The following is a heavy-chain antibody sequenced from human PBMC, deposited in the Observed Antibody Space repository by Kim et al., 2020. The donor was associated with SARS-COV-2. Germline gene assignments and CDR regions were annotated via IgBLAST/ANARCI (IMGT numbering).Heavy chain of an antibody. D-gene: IGHD6-13*01. CDR2: IYYSGST. CDR1: GGSISDYY. V-gene: IGHV4-59*08. Sequence: SETLSLTCTVSGGSISDYYWSWVRQPPGKGLEWIGYIYYSGSTKYNPSLRGRVPISVDTSKNQFSLKLTSVTAADTAVYYCAKLPDRLAAADRGLFDPWGQGPLVTVSP. J-gene: IGHJ5*02. CDR3: AKLPDRLAAADRGLFDP.